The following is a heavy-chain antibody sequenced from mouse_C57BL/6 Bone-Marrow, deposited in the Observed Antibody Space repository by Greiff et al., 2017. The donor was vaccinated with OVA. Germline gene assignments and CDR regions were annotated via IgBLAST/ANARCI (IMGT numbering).Heavy chain of an antibody. Sequence: EVKLMESGGGLVKPGGSLKLSCAASGFTFSDYGMHWVRQAPEKGLEWVAYISSGSSTIYYADKVKGRFTISRDNAKNTLFLQMTSLRSEDTAMYYCAADGSTFFDYWGQGTTLTVSS. CDR3: AADGSTFFDY. CDR2: ISSGSSTI. J-gene: IGHJ2*01. CDR1: GFTFSDYG. D-gene: IGHD2-3*01. V-gene: IGHV5-17*01.